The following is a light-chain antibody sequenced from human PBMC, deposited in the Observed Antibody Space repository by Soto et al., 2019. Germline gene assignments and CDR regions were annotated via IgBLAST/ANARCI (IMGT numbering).Light chain of an antibody. CDR2: EVS. CDR3: SSYTTSNTRQIV. CDR1: SGDVGGYNY. J-gene: IGLJ1*01. Sequence: QSALTQPASVSGSPGQSITISCTGTSGDVGGYNYVSWYQHHPGKPPKLMIYEVSNRPSGVSIRFSGSKSDNTASLTISGLQPEDEADYHCSSYTTSNTRQIVFGTGTKVTVL. V-gene: IGLV2-14*01.